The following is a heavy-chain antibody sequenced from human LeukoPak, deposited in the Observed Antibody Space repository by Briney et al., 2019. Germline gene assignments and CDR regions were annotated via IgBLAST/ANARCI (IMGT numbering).Heavy chain of an antibody. V-gene: IGHV4-39*07. Sequence: SETLSLTCTVSGGSISSSSYYWGWIRQPPGKGLEWIGSIYYSGSTYYNPSLKSRVTISVDTSKNQFSLKLSSVTAADTAVYYCASGKQWLGRYYFDYWGQGTLVTVSS. J-gene: IGHJ4*02. CDR3: ASGKQWLGRYYFDY. D-gene: IGHD6-19*01. CDR1: GGSISSSSYY. CDR2: IYYSGST.